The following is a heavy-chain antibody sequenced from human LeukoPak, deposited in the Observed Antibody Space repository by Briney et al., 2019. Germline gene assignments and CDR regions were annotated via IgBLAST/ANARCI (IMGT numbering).Heavy chain of an antibody. CDR3: AKVLGYYYMDV. V-gene: IGHV3-30*02. CDR2: IRYDGSNK. Sequence: GESLRLSCAASGFIFSSYDMHWLRGAPGKGLEGVTFIRYDGSNKYYADSVKGRFTISRDNSKNTLYLQVNSMRVEDTAVSYCAKVLGYYYMDVWGKGTTVTVSS. D-gene: IGHD3-16*01. J-gene: IGHJ6*03. CDR1: GFIFSSYD.